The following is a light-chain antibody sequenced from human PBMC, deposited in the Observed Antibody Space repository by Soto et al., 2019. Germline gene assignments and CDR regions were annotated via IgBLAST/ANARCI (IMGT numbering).Light chain of an antibody. Sequence: QSALTQPPSASGSPGQSVTISCTGTRSDVGGYNYVSWYQQHPGKAPKLMIYEVNKRPSGVPDRFSGSKSGNTASLTVSGLQSEDEADYYCSPYAGSNNYVFGTGTKVTVL. V-gene: IGLV2-8*01. J-gene: IGLJ1*01. CDR2: EVN. CDR3: SPYAGSNNYV. CDR1: RSDVGGYNY.